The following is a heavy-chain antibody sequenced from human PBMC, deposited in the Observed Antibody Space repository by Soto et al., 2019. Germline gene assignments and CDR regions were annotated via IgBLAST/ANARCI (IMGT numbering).Heavy chain of an antibody. V-gene: IGHV1-69*01. CDR3: PKNGPNTPPENFQFDI. CDR1: GGNFSSSA. D-gene: IGHD1-7*01. CDR2: ITPVFVTP. J-gene: IGHJ3*02. Sequence: QVRLVQSGAEVKKPGSSVKVSCKASGGNFSSSAINWVRQAPEQGLGWRGEITPVFVTPTYAQKFQGRVTSSADASTGSVSTGLSSLTPCDPAGYFFPKNGPNTPPENFQFDIWGQGTMVTVSS.